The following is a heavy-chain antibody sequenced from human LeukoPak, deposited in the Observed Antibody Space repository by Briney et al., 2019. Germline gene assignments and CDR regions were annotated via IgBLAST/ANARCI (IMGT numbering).Heavy chain of an antibody. Sequence: GEALKISCKGSGYSFTSYWISWVRQMPGKGLEWMGRIDPSDSYTNYSPSFQGHVTLSADKSISTAYLQWSSLKASDTAMYYCASSGSGWYDYWGQGTLVTVSS. J-gene: IGHJ4*02. V-gene: IGHV5-10-1*01. CDR3: ASSGSGWYDY. CDR1: GYSFTSYW. D-gene: IGHD6-19*01. CDR2: IDPSDSYT.